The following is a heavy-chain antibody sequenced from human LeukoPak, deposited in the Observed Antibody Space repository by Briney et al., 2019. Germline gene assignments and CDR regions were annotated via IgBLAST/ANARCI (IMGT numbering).Heavy chain of an antibody. V-gene: IGHV4-61*08. D-gene: IGHD6-13*01. CDR1: GGSISSGGHY. J-gene: IGHJ4*02. CDR3: ARGRIAAAGKYYFDY. Sequence: SQTLSLTCTVSGGSISSGGHYWSWIRQPPGKGLEWIGYIYYSGSTNYNPSLKSRFTISVDTPKNQFSLKLSSVTAADTAVYYCARGRIAAAGKYYFDYWGQGTLVTVSS. CDR2: IYYSGST.